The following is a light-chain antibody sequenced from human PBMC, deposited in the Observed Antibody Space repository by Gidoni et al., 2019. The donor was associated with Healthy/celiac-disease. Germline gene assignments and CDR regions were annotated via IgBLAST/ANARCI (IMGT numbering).Light chain of an antibody. CDR3: QQYNNWLLT. V-gene: IGKV3-15*01. CDR1: QRCSRQ. Sequence: PGPRVVAPGEKAPPPRQASQRCSRQLGWEQQEPGPASRVPIYGASTRATGIPARFSGSGSGTEFTLTISSLQSEDFAVYYCQQYNNWLLTFGGGTKVEIK. J-gene: IGKJ4*01. CDR2: GAS.